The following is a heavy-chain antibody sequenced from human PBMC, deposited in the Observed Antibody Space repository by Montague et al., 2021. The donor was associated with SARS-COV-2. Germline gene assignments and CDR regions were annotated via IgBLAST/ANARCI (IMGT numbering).Heavy chain of an antibody. CDR2: MYNSGST. CDR3: ATETAVTMTVVIIPT. V-gene: IGHV4-61*02. Sequence: TLSLTCSVSGASVTSGPYYWTWIRQPAGKPLEWIGRMYNSGSTFYNPSLHGRVTMSTDSSKNQFSLKLTSVTAADTAVYYCATETAVTMTVVIIPTWGQGTVVTVSS. CDR1: GASVTSGPYY. D-gene: IGHD3-22*01. J-gene: IGHJ4*02.